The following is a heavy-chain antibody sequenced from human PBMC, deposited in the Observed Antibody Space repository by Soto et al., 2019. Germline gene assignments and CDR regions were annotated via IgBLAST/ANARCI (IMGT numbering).Heavy chain of an antibody. D-gene: IGHD2-21*02. J-gene: IGHJ6*02. Sequence: GASVKVSCKASGGTFSSYAISWVRQAPGQGLEWMGGIIPIFGTANYAQKFQGRVTITADKSTSTAYMELSSLRSEDTAVYYCARDGGVVVTAFYYYYGMDVCGQGTTVTVSS. CDR2: IIPIFGTA. CDR1: GGTFSSYA. V-gene: IGHV1-69*06. CDR3: ARDGGVVVTAFYYYYGMDV.